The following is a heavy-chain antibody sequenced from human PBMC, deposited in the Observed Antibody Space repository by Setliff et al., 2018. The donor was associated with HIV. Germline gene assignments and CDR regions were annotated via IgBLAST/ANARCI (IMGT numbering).Heavy chain of an antibody. CDR1: GGSFSSYH. J-gene: IGHJ6*03. CDR3: AQAYGSGSYYGYYYYYYYMDV. CDR2: IYYSGST. Sequence: PSETLSLTCTVSGGSFSSYHWSWIRHRAGKGLEWIGSIYYSGSTYYNPSLKSRVTISVDTSKNQFSLKLSSVTAADTAVYYCAQAYGSGSYYGYYYYYYYMDVWGKGTTVTVSS. D-gene: IGHD3-10*01. V-gene: IGHV4-59*05.